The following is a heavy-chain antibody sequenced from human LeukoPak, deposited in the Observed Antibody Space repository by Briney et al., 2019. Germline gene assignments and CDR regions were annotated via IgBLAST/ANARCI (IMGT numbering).Heavy chain of an antibody. CDR3: ARAPPGVWVPRGEYNWFDP. J-gene: IGHJ5*02. V-gene: IGHV4-59*01. D-gene: IGHD3-16*01. Sequence: SETLSLTCSVSDDSITMYYWTWIRQPPGKGLEWIGYVDHTGSTNFNPYLNGRVSISRDTTKNLFSLRLRSVTAADTAVYYCARAPPGVWVPRGEYNWFDPWGQGTLVTVSS. CDR1: DDSITMYY. CDR2: VDHTGST.